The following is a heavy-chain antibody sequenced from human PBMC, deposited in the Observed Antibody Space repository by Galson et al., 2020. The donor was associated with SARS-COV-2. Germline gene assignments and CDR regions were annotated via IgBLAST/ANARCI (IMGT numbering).Heavy chain of an antibody. D-gene: IGHD4-17*01. CDR3: ATIPIYGIYWYFDL. CDR1: GGSIDRPDNY. Sequence: SATLSLTCTVSGGSIDRPDNYWAWIRQPPGKGLGYIGYIFHNGAAYYSPSLKSRLTISLDTSKDEFYLRLNSVTAADTAVYYCATIPIYGIYWYFDLWGRGTLVSVSS. CDR2: IFHNGAA. V-gene: IGHV4-30-4*08. J-gene: IGHJ2*01.